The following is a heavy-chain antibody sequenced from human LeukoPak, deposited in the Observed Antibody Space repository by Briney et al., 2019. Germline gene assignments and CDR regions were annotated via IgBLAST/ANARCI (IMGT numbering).Heavy chain of an antibody. D-gene: IGHD6-13*01. CDR3: ARGRVVAAAGTFDP. CDR1: GFTFSSYW. CDR2: INSDESSA. J-gene: IGHJ5*01. Sequence: GGSLRLSCVASGFTFSSYWMHWVRQAPGKGLVWVSRINSDESSATYADSVKGRFTISRDSAKNTLYLQMNSLRAEDTAVYYCARGRVVAAAGTFDPWGQGTLGTVSS. V-gene: IGHV3-74*01.